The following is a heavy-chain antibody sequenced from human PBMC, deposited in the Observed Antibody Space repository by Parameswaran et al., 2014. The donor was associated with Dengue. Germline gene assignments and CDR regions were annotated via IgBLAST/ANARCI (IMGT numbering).Heavy chain of an antibody. J-gene: IGHJ6*03. CDR3: ARLQRYCSSTSCYVFGWGHYYYYYMDV. V-gene: IGHV3-20*03. D-gene: IGHD2-2*01. Sequence: WIRQPPGKGLEWVSGINWNGGSTGYADSVKGRFTISRDNAKNSLYLQMNSLRAEDTALYYCARLQRYCSSTSCYVFGWGHYYYYYMDVWGKGTTVTVSS. CDR2: INWNGGST.